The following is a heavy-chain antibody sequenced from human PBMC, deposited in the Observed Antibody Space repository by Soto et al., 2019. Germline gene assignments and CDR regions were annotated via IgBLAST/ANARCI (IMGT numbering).Heavy chain of an antibody. CDR2: IYPGDSDT. Sequence: GESLKISCKASGYSFTTYWIGWVRQMPGKGLEWMGIIYPGDSDTRYSPSFQGQVTISADKSISTAYLQWSSLKASDTAMYYCARPPWNYDGLNGAFDIWGQGTMVTVSS. D-gene: IGHD1-7*01. J-gene: IGHJ3*02. CDR1: GYSFTTYW. CDR3: ARPPWNYDGLNGAFDI. V-gene: IGHV5-51*01.